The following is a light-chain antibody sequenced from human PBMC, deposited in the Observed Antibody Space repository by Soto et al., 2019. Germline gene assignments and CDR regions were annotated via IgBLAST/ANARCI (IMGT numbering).Light chain of an antibody. Sequence: EIVLTQSPGTLSLSPGERATLSCRASESVASNYLAWYQHKPGQAPRLPFFGASNRATGIPDRFSGSGSGTDFTLTISRLEPEDFAVYYCHQYGSSPWTLGQGTKVDIK. CDR1: ESVASNY. CDR3: HQYGSSPWT. J-gene: IGKJ1*01. V-gene: IGKV3-20*01. CDR2: GAS.